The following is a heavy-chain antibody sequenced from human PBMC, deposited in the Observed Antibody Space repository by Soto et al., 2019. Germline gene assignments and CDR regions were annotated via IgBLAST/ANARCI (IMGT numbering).Heavy chain of an antibody. Sequence: GGSLRLSCAASGFTFSSYWMSWVRQAPGGGLEWVSSMSGSSSTTYYADSVRGRFTISRHRSKNTLYLQMSSLRAEDTALYYCAKNQERELPRVIDFWGQGTLVTVSS. CDR3: AKNQERELPRVIDF. CDR2: MSGSSSTT. CDR1: GFTFSSYW. D-gene: IGHD1-7*01. J-gene: IGHJ4*02. V-gene: IGHV3-23*01.